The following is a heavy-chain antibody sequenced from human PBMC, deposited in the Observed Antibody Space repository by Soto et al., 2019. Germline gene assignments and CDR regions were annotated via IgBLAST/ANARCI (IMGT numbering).Heavy chain of an antibody. CDR2: INPKSGGT. CDR1: GYTYTVYY. CDR3: ARDLAKGGGSAGFDY. D-gene: IGHD1-26*01. J-gene: IGHJ4*02. Sequence: ASVKVSCKASGYTYTVYYMHWVRQAPGQGLEWMGWINPKSGGTMYPQKFQGRVTMTWDTSISTAYMALTRLRSDDTAVYYCARDLAKGGGSAGFDYWGQGTLVTVSS. V-gene: IGHV1-2*02.